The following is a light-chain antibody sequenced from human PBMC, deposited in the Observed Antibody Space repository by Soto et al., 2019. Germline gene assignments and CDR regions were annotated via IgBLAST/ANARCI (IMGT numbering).Light chain of an antibody. CDR3: QQYGISPRT. J-gene: IGKJ1*01. CDR2: GAS. CDR1: QSFRGNY. V-gene: IGKV3-20*01. Sequence: EIVLTQSPGTLSLSPGATATLSCRASQSFRGNYLAWYQQKPGQAPRLLIYGASSRATGIPDRFSGSGSGTDFTLTISRLEPEDIAVYYCQQYGISPRTFGQGTKVEIK.